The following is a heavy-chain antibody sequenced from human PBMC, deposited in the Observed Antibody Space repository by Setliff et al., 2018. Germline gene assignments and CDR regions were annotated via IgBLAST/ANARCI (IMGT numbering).Heavy chain of an antibody. CDR1: GYTLSNSI. D-gene: IGHD2-8*01. V-gene: IGHV1-18*01. Sequence: ASVKVSCKASGYTLSNSILSWVRQAPGQGLEWVGWISAYNGKTYSAQKFQDRVTLTTHTSTNMGYLELRELRSDDTAVYYCLRLVRYCTKIACQATSGDEVWGLGTLVTVSS. CDR3: LRLVRYCTKIACQATSGDEV. CDR2: ISAYNGKT. J-gene: IGHJ4*02.